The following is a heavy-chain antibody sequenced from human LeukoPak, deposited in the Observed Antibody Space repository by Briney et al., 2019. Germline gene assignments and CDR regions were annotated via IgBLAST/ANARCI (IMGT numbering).Heavy chain of an antibody. CDR2: ISSSSTFI. CDR1: GFTFSSYS. J-gene: IGHJ1*01. V-gene: IGHV3-48*01. CDR3: ARDHYQDSGSPQH. D-gene: IGHD3-10*01. Sequence: PGGSLRLSCAASGFTFSSYSMTWVRQAPGKGLEWISYISSSSTFIYYADSVKGRFTISRDNAKNSLSLQMNSLRAEDTAVYYCARDHYQDSGSPQHWGQGALVTVSS.